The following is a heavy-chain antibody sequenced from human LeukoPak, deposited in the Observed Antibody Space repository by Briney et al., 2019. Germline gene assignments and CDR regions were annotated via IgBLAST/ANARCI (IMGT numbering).Heavy chain of an antibody. CDR2: IWYDGSNK. J-gene: IGHJ4*02. V-gene: IGHV3-33*01. CDR1: GFIFSNYG. D-gene: IGHD6-13*01. Sequence: GGPLRLSCAASGFIFSNYGMHWVRQAPGKGLEWVAVIWYDGSNKYYADSVKGRFTISRDNSKNTLYLQMNSLRAEDTAVYYCARDEAAAGIGRGLDYWGQGTLVTVSS. CDR3: ARDEAAAGIGRGLDY.